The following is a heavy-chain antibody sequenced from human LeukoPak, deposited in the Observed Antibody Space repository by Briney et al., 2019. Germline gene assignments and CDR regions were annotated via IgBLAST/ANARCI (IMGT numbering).Heavy chain of an antibody. CDR1: GFTFSSYA. J-gene: IGHJ4*02. CDR2: ISGSGGST. Sequence: GGSLRLSCAASGFTFSSYAMSWVRQAPGKGLEWVSTISGSGGSTYYADSVKGRFTISRDNSKNTFFLQMNSLRADDTAVYYCAKGDSGSYRVTFDFWGQGTLVTVSS. D-gene: IGHD1-26*01. CDR3: AKGDSGSYRVTFDF. V-gene: IGHV3-23*01.